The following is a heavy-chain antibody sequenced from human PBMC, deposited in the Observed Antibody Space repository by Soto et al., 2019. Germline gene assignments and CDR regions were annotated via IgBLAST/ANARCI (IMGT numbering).Heavy chain of an antibody. CDR1: GGSVSSGSYY. J-gene: IGHJ6*02. Sequence: QVQLQESGPGLVKPSETLSLTCTVSGGSVSSGSYYWSWIRQPPGKGLEWIGYIYYSGSTNYNPALKSRVTISVDTSKNQFSLKLSSVTAADTAVYYCARDKLPDYYYYGMDVWGQGTTVTVSS. V-gene: IGHV4-61*01. CDR2: IYYSGST. CDR3: ARDKLPDYYYYGMDV.